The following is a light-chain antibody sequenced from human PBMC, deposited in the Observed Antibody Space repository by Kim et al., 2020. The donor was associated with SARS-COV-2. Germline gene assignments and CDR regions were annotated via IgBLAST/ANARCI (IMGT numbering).Light chain of an antibody. J-gene: IGLJ3*02. Sequence: QSVLTQPPSVSGAPGQRVTISCTGSSFNIGAGYAVHWYQQLPGTPPKLLIYGNNNRPSGVPERFSGSRSGTSASLAITGLRPEDEAEYYCQSSDSSLSGSLFGGGTKLTVL. CDR3: QSSDSSLSGSL. CDR1: SFNIGAGYA. CDR2: GNN. V-gene: IGLV1-40*01.